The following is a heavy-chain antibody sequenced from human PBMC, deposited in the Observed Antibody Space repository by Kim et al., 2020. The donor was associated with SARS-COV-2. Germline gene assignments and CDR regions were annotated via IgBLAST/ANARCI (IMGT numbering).Heavy chain of an antibody. Sequence: ADSEKGRFTTSRDNARNSLYLQMNSLRAEDTAVYYCARGILTGYSDYFDYWGQGTLVTVSS. J-gene: IGHJ4*02. V-gene: IGHV3-21*01. D-gene: IGHD3-9*01. CDR3: ARGILTGYSDYFDY.